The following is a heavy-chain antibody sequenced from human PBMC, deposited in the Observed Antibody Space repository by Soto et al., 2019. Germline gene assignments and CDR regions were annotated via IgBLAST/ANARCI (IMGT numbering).Heavy chain of an antibody. V-gene: IGHV1-3*05. D-gene: IGHD2-2*01. Sequence: QVPLVQSGAEEKKPGASVKVSCKASGYTFTSYAMHWVRQAPGQRLEWMGWINAGNGNTKYSKQFQGRVTITRDTSASTAYTELSSLRAEDTAVYYCARDVAAADYWGQGTLVTVSS. CDR1: GYTFTSYA. CDR2: INAGNGNT. J-gene: IGHJ4*02. CDR3: ARDVAAADY.